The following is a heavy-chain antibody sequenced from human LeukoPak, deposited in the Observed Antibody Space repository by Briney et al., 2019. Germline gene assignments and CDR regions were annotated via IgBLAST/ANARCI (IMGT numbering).Heavy chain of an antibody. CDR2: INHSGRT. D-gene: IGHD5-18*01. CDR1: VGSFSGYY. J-gene: IGHJ4*02. V-gene: IGHV4-34*01. CDR3: ARGWRQLWFQRVFDY. Sequence: SETLSLTCAVYVGSFSGYYWSWIRQPPGKGLEWIGEINHSGRTNYNPSLKSRVTISVDTSKNQFSLKLSSVTAADTAVYYCARGWRQLWFQRVFDYWPQGTLLPVSS.